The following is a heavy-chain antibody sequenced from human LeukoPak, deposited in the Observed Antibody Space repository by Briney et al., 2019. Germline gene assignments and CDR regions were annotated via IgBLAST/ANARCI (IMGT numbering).Heavy chain of an antibody. V-gene: IGHV3-30*02. CDR3: AKDPATNYYDSSGQGWFDP. Sequence: PGGSLRLSCAASGFSFSGYGMHWVRQAPGKGLEWVAFIRYDGSNEYYADSVKGRFTISRDNSKNTLYLQMNSLRAEDTAVYYCAKDPATNYYDSSGQGWFDPWGQGTLVTVSS. J-gene: IGHJ5*02. D-gene: IGHD3-22*01. CDR2: IRYDGSNE. CDR1: GFSFSGYG.